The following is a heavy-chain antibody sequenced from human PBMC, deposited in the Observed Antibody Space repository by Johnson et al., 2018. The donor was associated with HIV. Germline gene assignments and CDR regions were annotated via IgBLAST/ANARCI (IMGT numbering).Heavy chain of an antibody. D-gene: IGHD6-13*01. CDR1: GFTFSSYG. J-gene: IGHJ3*02. V-gene: IGHV3-74*02. Sequence: EVQLVESGGGVVQPGGSLGVSCVASGFTFSSYGMHWVRQGPGKGLVWVSRINGDGSGITYADSVKGRFTISRDNAKNTLYLQMNSLRAEDTAVYYCTKGFRAAAGTGDAFDIWGQGTMVTVSS. CDR3: TKGFRAAAGTGDAFDI. CDR2: INGDGSGI.